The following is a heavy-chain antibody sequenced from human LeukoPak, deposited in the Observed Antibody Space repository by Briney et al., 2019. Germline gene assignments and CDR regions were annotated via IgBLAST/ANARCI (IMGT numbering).Heavy chain of an antibody. CDR2: IYSGGST. V-gene: IGHV3-53*01. CDR1: GVTVSSSY. D-gene: IGHD6-13*01. Sequence: GGSLRLSCAASGVTVSSSYMSWVRQAPGKGLEWVSVIYSGGSTYYADSVKGRFTISRDNSKNTLFLQMNTLRAEDTAVYYRATRRPMAVAGTFDYWGQGTLVTVSS. J-gene: IGHJ4*02. CDR3: ATRRPMAVAGTFDY.